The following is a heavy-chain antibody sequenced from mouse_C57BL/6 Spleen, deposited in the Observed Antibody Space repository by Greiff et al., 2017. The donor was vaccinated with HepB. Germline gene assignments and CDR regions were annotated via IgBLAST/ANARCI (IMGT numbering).Heavy chain of an antibody. CDR1: GFSLTSYG. CDR2: IWSGGST. D-gene: IGHD1-1*01. CDR3: ARTTTVVARYYYAMDY. J-gene: IGHJ4*01. Sequence: VQLQQSGPGLVQPSQSLSITCTVSGFSLTSYGVHWVRQSPGKGLEWLGVIWSGGSTDYNAAFISRLSISKDNSKSQVFFKMNSLQADDTAIYYCARTTTVVARYYYAMDYWGQGTSVTVSS. V-gene: IGHV2-2*01.